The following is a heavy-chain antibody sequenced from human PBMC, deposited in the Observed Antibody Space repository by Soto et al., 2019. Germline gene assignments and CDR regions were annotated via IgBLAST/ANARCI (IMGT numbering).Heavy chain of an antibody. CDR2: IRKKTNGYTT. D-gene: IGHD1-26*01. CDR1: GFTFSDHY. Sequence: PGGSLRLSCAASGFTFSDHYMDWFRQGPGKGLEWVGRIRKKTNGYTTEYAASVKGRFTISRDDSQNSMYLQMNSLITEDTAVYFCARISPTSYFAFWGQGALVTVSS. CDR3: ARISPTSYFAF. J-gene: IGHJ4*02. V-gene: IGHV3-72*01.